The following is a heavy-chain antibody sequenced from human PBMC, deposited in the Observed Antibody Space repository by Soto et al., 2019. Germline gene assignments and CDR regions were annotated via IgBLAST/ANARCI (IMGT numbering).Heavy chain of an antibody. CDR3: ARFRWELGLDY. CDR2: IYYSGST. CDR1: GGSISSGGYY. D-gene: IGHD1-26*01. V-gene: IGHV4-31*03. Sequence: QVQLQESGPGLVKPSQTLSLTCTVSGGSISSGGYYWSWIRQHPGKGLEWIGYIYYSGSTSYNPSLKSXXTXSXATAKNQFSLKLSSVTAADTAVYYCARFRWELGLDYWGQGTLVTVSS. J-gene: IGHJ4*02.